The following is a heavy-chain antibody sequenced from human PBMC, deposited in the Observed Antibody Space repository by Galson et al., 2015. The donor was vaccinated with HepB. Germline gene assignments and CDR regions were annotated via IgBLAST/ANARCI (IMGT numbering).Heavy chain of an antibody. D-gene: IGHD3-22*01. J-gene: IGHJ4*02. CDR3: VRATYYYDSSGYLGFDY. Sequence: SLRLSCAASGFTFSSYSMNWVRQAPGKGLEWVSSISSSSSYIYYADSVKGRFTISRDNAKNSLYLQMNSLRAEDTAVYYCVRATYYYDSSGYLGFDYWGQGTLVTVSS. CDR1: GFTFSSYS. V-gene: IGHV3-21*01. CDR2: ISSSSSYI.